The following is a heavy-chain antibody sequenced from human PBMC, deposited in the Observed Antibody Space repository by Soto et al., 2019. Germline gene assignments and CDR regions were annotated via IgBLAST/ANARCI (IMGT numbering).Heavy chain of an antibody. CDR3: ARGPIAAAEWNYYYYGMDV. CDR2: IIPIFGTA. J-gene: IGHJ6*02. V-gene: IGHV1-69*13. CDR1: GYTFTSYA. Sequence: ASVKVSCKAAGYTFTSYAISWVRQAPGQGLEWMGGIIPIFGTADYAQKFQGRVTITADESTSTAYMELSSLRSEDTAVYYCARGPIAAAEWNYYYYGMDVWGQGITVTVSS. D-gene: IGHD6-13*01.